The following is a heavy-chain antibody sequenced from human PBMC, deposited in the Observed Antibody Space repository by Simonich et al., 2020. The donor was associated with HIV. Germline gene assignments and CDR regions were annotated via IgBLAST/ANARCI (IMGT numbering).Heavy chain of an antibody. CDR1: VRPFTAYY. J-gene: IGHJ5*02. V-gene: IGHV4-34*01. CDR2: INHSEYT. Sequence: QVQLQQWGAGLLKPSETLSLTCAVYVRPFTAYYWTWIRQPPGKGLEWIGDINHSEYTNYNPSLKSRLTISIATSKNQFSLKLTSVTAADTAVYYCARGRKITGTYKWFDPWGQGTLVTVSS. D-gene: IGHD1-7*01. CDR3: ARGRKITGTYKWFDP.